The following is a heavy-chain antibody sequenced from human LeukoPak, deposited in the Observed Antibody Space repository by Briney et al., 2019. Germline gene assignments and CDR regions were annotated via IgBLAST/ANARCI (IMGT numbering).Heavy chain of an antibody. CDR3: GTSKYRGGWYVGDY. CDR2: IYYSGSS. Sequence: SETLSLTCTVSGGSISSSSHYWGWIRQPPGKGLEWIGTIYYSGSSYYNPSLKSRVTISVDTSKNQFSLKLSSVTAADTAVYYCGTSKYRGGWYVGDYWGQGTLVTVSS. V-gene: IGHV4-39*01. J-gene: IGHJ4*02. D-gene: IGHD6-19*01. CDR1: GGSISSSSHY.